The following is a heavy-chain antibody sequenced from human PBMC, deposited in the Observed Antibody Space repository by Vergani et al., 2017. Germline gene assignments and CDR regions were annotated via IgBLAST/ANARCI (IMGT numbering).Heavy chain of an antibody. CDR3: ARAGYCSSTSCYFGLDYFDY. Sequence: QVQLVQSGAEVKKPGASVKVSCKASGYTFTGDYMHWVRQAPGQGLEWMGWINPNSGSTNYAQKFQGRVTMTRDTSTSTVYMELSSLRSEDTAVYYCARAGYCSSTSCYFGLDYFDYWGQGTLVTVSS. J-gene: IGHJ4*02. CDR2: INPNSGST. D-gene: IGHD2-2*03. CDR1: GYTFTGDY. V-gene: IGHV1-2*02.